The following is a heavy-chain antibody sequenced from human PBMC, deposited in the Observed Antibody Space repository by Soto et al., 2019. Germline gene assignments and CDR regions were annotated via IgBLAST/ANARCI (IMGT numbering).Heavy chain of an antibody. Sequence: AGPLRLSCAASGFAFSGSAMYWVRQASGKGPAWVGRIRSKGHNYATEYAASVKGRFTISRDDSKNTAYLQMNSLQTEDTTVYYCTRDLFSYDYSGILWFDPWGQGTLVTVSS. CDR2: IRSKGHNYAT. J-gene: IGHJ5*02. CDR3: TRDLFSYDYSGILWFDP. CDR1: GFAFSGSA. D-gene: IGHD3-16*01. V-gene: IGHV3-73*01.